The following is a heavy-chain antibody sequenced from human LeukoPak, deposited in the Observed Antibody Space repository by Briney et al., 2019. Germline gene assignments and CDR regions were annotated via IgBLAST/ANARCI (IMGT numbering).Heavy chain of an antibody. D-gene: IGHD6-13*01. J-gene: IGHJ4*02. CDR2: ISYDGGNK. V-gene: IGHV3-30*03. CDR3: ARDIATAGHLAFDY. CDR1: GFSFSSYG. Sequence: PGGSLRLSCAASGFSFSSYGMHWVRQAPGKGLEWVAVISYDGGNKYYADSVKGRFTISRDNSKNTLFLQMNSLRAEDTAVYYCARDIATAGHLAFDYWGQGILVTVSS.